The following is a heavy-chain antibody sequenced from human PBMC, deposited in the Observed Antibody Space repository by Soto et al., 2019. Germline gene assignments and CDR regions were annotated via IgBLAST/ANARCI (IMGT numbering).Heavy chain of an antibody. CDR2: IYYSGST. Sequence: QVQLQESGPGLVKPSQTLSLTCTVSGGSISSGGYYWSWIRQHPGKGLEWIGYIYYSGSTYYNPSLKSRVTISVDTSKNQFSLKLSSVTAADTAVYYCARDGPCITMVRGNYFDYWGQGTLVTVSS. CDR1: GGSISSGGYY. CDR3: ARDGPCITMVRGNYFDY. D-gene: IGHD3-10*01. V-gene: IGHV4-31*03. J-gene: IGHJ4*02.